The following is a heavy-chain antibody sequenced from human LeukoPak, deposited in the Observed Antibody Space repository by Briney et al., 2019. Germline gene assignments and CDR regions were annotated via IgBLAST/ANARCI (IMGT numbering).Heavy chain of an antibody. J-gene: IGHJ4*02. CDR3: TRNVGGYEPFDY. CDR1: GLTFSGSA. Sequence: GGSLRLSCAPSGLTFSGSAMHWARRASGKGLEWVGRIRSKANSYLTAYPESVKRRLTIPIEDSNNSANLQLHSWKTRDPAAYYCTRNVGGYEPFDYWGQGILVTVSS. V-gene: IGHV3-73*01. CDR2: IRSKANSYLT. D-gene: IGHD5-12*01.